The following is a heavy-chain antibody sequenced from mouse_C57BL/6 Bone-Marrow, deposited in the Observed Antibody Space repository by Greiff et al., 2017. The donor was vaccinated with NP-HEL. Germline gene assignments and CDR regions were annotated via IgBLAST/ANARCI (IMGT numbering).Heavy chain of an antibody. J-gene: IGHJ2*01. CDR1: GYTFTSYG. D-gene: IGHD1-1*01. V-gene: IGHV1-81*01. CDR3: ARYRSRYGYFDY. Sequence: QVQLKESGAELARPGASVKLSCKASGYTFTSYGISWVKQRTGQGLEWIGEIYPRSGNTYYNEKFKGKATLTADKSSSTAYMELRSMTSEDSAGYVCARYRSRYGYFDYWGQGTTLTVSS. CDR2: IYPRSGNT.